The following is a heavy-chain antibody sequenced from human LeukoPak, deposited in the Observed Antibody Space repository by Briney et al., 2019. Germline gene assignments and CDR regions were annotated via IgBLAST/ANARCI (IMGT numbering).Heavy chain of an antibody. CDR3: AKEQYPGYFDF. CDR2: IRFDATNK. CDR1: GFVFSGSS. D-gene: IGHD1-14*01. Sequence: GGSLRLSCAASGFVFSGSSMHWVRQAPGKGLEWVSFIRFDATNKYYADSVKGRFTISRDNSNNTLYLQLNNVRTEDTATYFCAKEQYPGYFDFWGQGTLVTVSA. J-gene: IGHJ4*02. V-gene: IGHV3-30*02.